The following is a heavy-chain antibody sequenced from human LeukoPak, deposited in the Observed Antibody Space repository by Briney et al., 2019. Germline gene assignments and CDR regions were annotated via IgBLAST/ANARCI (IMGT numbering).Heavy chain of an antibody. CDR2: ISAYNGNT. CDR3: GRGVGAPISAANV. D-gene: IGHD6-13*01. Sequence: ASVKVSCKQSVYSFSIVNNRSGPEAPGQGLEWMGWISAYNGNTNYAQKFQGRVTMTTYTSTTTAYMELRRLRSDDTAVYYCGRGVGAPISAANVWGLGTMVIVSS. J-gene: IGHJ3*01. V-gene: IGHV1-18*01. CDR1: VYSFSIVN.